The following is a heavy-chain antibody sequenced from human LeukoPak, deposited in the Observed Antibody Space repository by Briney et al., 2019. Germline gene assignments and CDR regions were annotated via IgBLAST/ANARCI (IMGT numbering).Heavy chain of an antibody. CDR1: GFTFGDYA. CDR2: IRSKAYGGTT. Sequence: GGSLRLSCTASGFTFGDYAMSWFRQAPGKGLEWVGFIRSKAYGGTTEYAASVKGRFTISRDDSKSIAYLQMNSLKTEDTAVYYCTRDPDTAMVPRYYFDYWGQGTLVTVYS. J-gene: IGHJ4*02. CDR3: TRDPDTAMVPRYYFDY. V-gene: IGHV3-49*03. D-gene: IGHD5-18*01.